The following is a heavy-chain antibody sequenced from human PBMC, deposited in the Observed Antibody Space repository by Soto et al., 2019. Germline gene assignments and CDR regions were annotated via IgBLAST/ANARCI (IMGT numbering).Heavy chain of an antibody. D-gene: IGHD3-22*01. CDR1: GGTFSTYS. CDR3: ARGGNSYDISGYPKNNWFDP. CDR2: IIPKFGTA. Sequence: SVKVSCKASGGTFSTYSITWVRQAPGQGLEWMGGIIPKFGTANYAQKFQGRVTITADEPTSTAHMVLSSLRSEDTAVYYCARGGNSYDISGYPKNNWFDPWGQGTLVTVSS. J-gene: IGHJ5*02. V-gene: IGHV1-69*13.